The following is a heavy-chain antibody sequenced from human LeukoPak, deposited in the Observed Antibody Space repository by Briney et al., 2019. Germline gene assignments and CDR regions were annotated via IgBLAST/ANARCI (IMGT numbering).Heavy chain of an antibody. CDR3: ARRMRYTWNYYC. CDR2: INHSGST. D-gene: IGHD1-7*01. Sequence: PSETLSLTCAVHGGSFSGYYWTWIRQPPGKGLEWIGDINHSGSTNYNPSLKSRVTISVDTSKNQFSLKLSSVPAADTAVYYCARRMRYTWNYYCWGQGSLVTVYS. J-gene: IGHJ4*01. V-gene: IGHV4-34*01. CDR1: GGSFSGYY.